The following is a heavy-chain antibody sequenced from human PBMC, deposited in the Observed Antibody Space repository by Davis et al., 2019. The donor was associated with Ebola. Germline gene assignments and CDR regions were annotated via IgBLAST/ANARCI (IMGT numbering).Heavy chain of an antibody. Sequence: GSLRLSCAVYGGSFSGYYWSWIRQPPGKGLEWIGEINHSGSTNYNPSLKSRVTISVDTSKNQFSLKLSSVTAADTAVYYCARRAAAGTGWYFDLWGRGTLVTVSS. CDR1: GGSFSGYY. J-gene: IGHJ2*01. CDR3: ARRAAAGTGWYFDL. CDR2: INHSGST. D-gene: IGHD6-13*01. V-gene: IGHV4-34*01.